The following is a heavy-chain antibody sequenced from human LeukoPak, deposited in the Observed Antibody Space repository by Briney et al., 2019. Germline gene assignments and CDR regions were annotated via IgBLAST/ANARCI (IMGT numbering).Heavy chain of an antibody. D-gene: IGHD3-3*01. CDR2: INHSGST. J-gene: IGHJ4*02. CDR3: ARGPYDFWSGYCCFDY. V-gene: IGHV4-34*01. Sequence: PSETLSLTCAVYGGSFSGYYWSWIRQPPGKGLEWIGEINHSGSTNYNLSLKSRVTISVDTSKNQFSLKLSSVTAADTAVYYCARGPYDFWSGYCCFDYWGQGTLVTASS. CDR1: GGSFSGYY.